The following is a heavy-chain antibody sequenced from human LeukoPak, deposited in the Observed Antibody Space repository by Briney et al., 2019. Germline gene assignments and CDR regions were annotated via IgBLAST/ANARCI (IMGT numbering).Heavy chain of an antibody. D-gene: IGHD6-6*01. J-gene: IGHJ4*02. V-gene: IGHV3-7*01. CDR3: AKDIGSSSVFDY. Sequence: GGSLRLSCAASGFTFSSYWMSWVRQAPGKGLEWVANINQDESETYYVESVKGRFTISRDNAKNSLYLQMNSLRAEDTAVYYCAKDIGSSSVFDYWGQGTLVTVSS. CDR2: INQDESET. CDR1: GFTFSSYW.